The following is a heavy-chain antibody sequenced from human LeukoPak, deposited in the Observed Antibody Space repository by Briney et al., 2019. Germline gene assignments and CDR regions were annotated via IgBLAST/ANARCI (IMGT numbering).Heavy chain of an antibody. V-gene: IGHV4-31*03. CDR1: GGSISSGGYY. CDR3: ARRPITAYYFDY. Sequence: PSQTLSLTCTVSGGSISSGGYYWSWIRQHPGKGLEWIGYIYYSGSTYYNPSLKSRVTISVDTSKNQFSLKLSSVTAADTAVYYCARRPITAYYFDYWGQGTLVTVSS. CDR2: IYYSGST. J-gene: IGHJ4*02. D-gene: IGHD2-21*02.